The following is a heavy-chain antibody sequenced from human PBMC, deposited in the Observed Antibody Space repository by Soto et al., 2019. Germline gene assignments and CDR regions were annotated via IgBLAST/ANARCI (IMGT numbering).Heavy chain of an antibody. D-gene: IGHD1-1*01. CDR3: VRDGTKTLRDWFDL. J-gene: IGHJ5*02. CDR2: IYATGTT. V-gene: IGHV4-4*07. Sequence: SETLSLTCTVSGASISGFYWSWIRKSAGKGLEWIGRIYATGTTDYNPSLKSRVMMSVDTSKKQFSLKLRSVTAADTAVYYCVRDGTKTLRDWFDLWGQGMSVTVSS. CDR1: GASISGFY.